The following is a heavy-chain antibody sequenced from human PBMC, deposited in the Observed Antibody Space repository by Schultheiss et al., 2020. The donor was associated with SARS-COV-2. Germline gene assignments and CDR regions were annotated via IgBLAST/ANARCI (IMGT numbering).Heavy chain of an antibody. CDR2: IKQDGSEK. Sequence: GGSLRLSCAASGFTFSSYAMHWVRQAPGKGLEWVANIKQDGSEKYYVDSVKGRFTISRDNAKNSLYLQMNSLRAEDTAVYYCARESAVAGTGWEGWFDPWGQGTLVTVSS. V-gene: IGHV3-7*03. D-gene: IGHD6-19*01. CDR1: GFTFSSYA. J-gene: IGHJ5*02. CDR3: ARESAVAGTGWEGWFDP.